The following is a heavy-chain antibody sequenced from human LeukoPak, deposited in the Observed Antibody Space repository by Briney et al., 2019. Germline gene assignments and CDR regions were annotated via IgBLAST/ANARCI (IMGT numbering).Heavy chain of an antibody. CDR3: ARTSQIYSSSWHYYYYMDV. D-gene: IGHD6-13*01. J-gene: IGHJ6*03. V-gene: IGHV4-34*01. CDR1: GGSFSGSY. CDR2: INHSGST. Sequence: SETLSLTCAFYGGSFSGSYWSWIRQPPGKGLEWIGEINHSGSTNYNPSLKSRVTISVDTSKNQFSLKLSSVTAADTAVYYCARTSQIYSSSWHYYYYMDVWGKGTTVTVSS.